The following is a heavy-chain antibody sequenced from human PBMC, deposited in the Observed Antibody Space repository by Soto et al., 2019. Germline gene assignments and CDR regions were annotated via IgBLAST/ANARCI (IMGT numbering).Heavy chain of an antibody. CDR2: IYHSGAT. CDR3: ARLTGSPD. J-gene: IGHJ4*02. Sequence: SETLSLTCAVSGGSVSSSNWWSWVRQPPGRGLEWIGEIYHSGATNYHPSLKSRVTISVDNSKNQFSLKLSSVTAADTAVYYCARLTGSPDWGQGTLVTVSS. D-gene: IGHD3-9*01. V-gene: IGHV4-4*02. CDR1: GGSVSSSNW.